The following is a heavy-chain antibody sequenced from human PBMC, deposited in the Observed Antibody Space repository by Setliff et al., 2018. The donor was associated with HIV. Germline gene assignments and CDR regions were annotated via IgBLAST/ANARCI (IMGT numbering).Heavy chain of an antibody. J-gene: IGHJ1*01. D-gene: IGHD6-6*01. CDR2: INPSSGST. CDR3: ARDPAPSSSASYFQH. Sequence: GASVKVSCKASGYTFTSYYMHWVRQAPGQGLEWMGIINPSSGSTTYAQKFQGRVTMTRDTSTSTVYMELSSLRSEDTAVYYCARDPAPSSSASYFQHWGQGTPVTVPQ. V-gene: IGHV1-46*01. CDR1: GYTFTSYY.